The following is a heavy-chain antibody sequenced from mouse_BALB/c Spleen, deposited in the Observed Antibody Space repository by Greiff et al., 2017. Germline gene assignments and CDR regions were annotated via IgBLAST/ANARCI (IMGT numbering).Heavy chain of an antibody. CDR1: GYTFTSYC. D-gene: IGHD2-12*01. CDR2: INPSNGRT. J-gene: IGHJ2*01. V-gene: IGHV1S81*02. CDR3: AKHHDGSYDSIDD. Sequence: QVQLQQPGAELVKPGASVKLSCKASGYTFTSYCMHWVKQRPEQGLEWIGEINPSNGRTNYNEKFQGKATLTVDKSSNTAYMQLSSLTSEDSAVYYCAKHHDGSYDSIDDWGQGAPLTVSS.